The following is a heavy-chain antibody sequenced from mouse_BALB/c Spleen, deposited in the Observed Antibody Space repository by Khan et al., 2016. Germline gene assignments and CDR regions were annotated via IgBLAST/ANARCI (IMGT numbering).Heavy chain of an antibody. J-gene: IGHJ3*01. Sequence: VQLQQSGPELVKPGASVKMSCKASGYTFTSYVIHWVKQKPGQGLEWIGYINPDNDGPKYDEKFKGKATLTSDKSSSTAYMELSSLTSEDSAVYYCSRGFGDSFAFWGRGTLVTVSA. D-gene: IGHD2-13*01. CDR1: GYTFTSYV. CDR3: SRGFGDSFAF. V-gene: IGHV1S136*01. CDR2: INPDNDGP.